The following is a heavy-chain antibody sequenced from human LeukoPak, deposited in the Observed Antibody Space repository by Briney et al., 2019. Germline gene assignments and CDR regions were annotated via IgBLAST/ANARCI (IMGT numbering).Heavy chain of an antibody. D-gene: IGHD3-9*01. CDR1: ADTFSRYA. CDR2: IIPKFGTA. CDR3: ARAIYYDVMTGYYDYYSYYMDV. J-gene: IGHJ6*03. V-gene: IGHV1-69*06. Sequence: SVKVSCKASADTFSRYAISWVRQAPGQGLEWMGRIIPKFGTAKYVQRFRGRVTITADKSTTTAYMELSSLRSEDTAVYYCARAIYYDVMTGYYDYYSYYMDVWGDGTTVTVSS.